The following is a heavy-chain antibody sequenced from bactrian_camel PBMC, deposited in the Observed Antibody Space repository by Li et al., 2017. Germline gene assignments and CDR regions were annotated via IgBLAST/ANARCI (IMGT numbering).Heavy chain of an antibody. CDR1: GSTAGLYC. V-gene: IGHV3S9*01. CDR3: AADPVSWCLHPRAYEYNH. Sequence: HVQLVESGGGSVQAGGSLTLTCEVSGSTAGLYCLGWFRQMPNKRREGVASIDRNGWTRYDDSVKGRFTVSQDNSRHTLTLQMNNLKPEDTALYYCAADPVSWCLHPRAYEYNHYGQGTQVTVS. CDR2: IDRNGWT. D-gene: IGHD2*01. J-gene: IGHJ4*01.